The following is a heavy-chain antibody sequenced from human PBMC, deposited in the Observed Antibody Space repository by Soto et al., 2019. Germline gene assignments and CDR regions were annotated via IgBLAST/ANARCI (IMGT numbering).Heavy chain of an antibody. CDR1: GFTFSNFD. CDR2: IGAARDP. J-gene: IGHJ6*02. D-gene: IGHD2-2*02. Sequence: GGSLRLSCATSGFTFSNFDMHWVRQVPGKGLEWVSAIGAARDPYYLGSVKGRFTISRENAKNSVYLQMNDLRAGDSAVYYCARAYTGRLPRRADYYYAMDVWGQGTTVTVSS. CDR3: ARAYTGRLPRRADYYYAMDV. V-gene: IGHV3-13*05.